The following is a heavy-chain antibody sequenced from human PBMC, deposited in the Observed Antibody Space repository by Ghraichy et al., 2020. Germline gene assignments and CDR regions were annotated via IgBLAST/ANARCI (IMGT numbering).Heavy chain of an antibody. V-gene: IGHV3-7*01. J-gene: IGHJ6*02. Sequence: LSLTCAASGFTFSSYWMSWVRQAPGKGLQWVANIKQDGSEKYYVDSVKGRFTISRDNAKHSLYLQMNSLRAEDTAVYYCARGGDTASYFYYGMDVWGQGTTVTVSS. D-gene: IGHD5-18*01. CDR2: IKQDGSEK. CDR3: ARGGDTASYFYYGMDV. CDR1: GFTFSSYW.